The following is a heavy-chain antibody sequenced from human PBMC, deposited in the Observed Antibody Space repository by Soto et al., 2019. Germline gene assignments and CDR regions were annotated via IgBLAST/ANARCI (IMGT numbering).Heavy chain of an antibody. CDR2: IYYSGRT. J-gene: IGHJ6*03. CDR3: ARAVSSAYYYYMDV. CDR1: GGSISSYY. Sequence: QVQLQESGPGLVKPSETLSLTCTVSGGSISSYYWSWIRQPPGKGLEWIGYIYYSGRTNYNPSLKSRVTISVDTSKNQFSLKLRSVTAADTAVYYCARAVSSAYYYYMDVWGKGTTVTVSS. V-gene: IGHV4-59*01. D-gene: IGHD6-19*01.